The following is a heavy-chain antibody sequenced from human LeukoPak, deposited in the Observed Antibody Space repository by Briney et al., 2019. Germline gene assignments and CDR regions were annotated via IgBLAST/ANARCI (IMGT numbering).Heavy chain of an antibody. Sequence: SETLSLTCTVSGGSIRSYYWSWIRQPPGKGLEWIGYIYYSGSTNYNPSLKSRVTISVDTSKNQFSLKLSSVTAADTAVYYCARVPLSCGGDCYSEAFYFDYWGQGTLVTVSS. CDR1: GGSIRSYY. J-gene: IGHJ4*02. CDR3: ARVPLSCGGDCYSEAFYFDY. CDR2: IYYSGST. D-gene: IGHD2-21*02. V-gene: IGHV4-59*01.